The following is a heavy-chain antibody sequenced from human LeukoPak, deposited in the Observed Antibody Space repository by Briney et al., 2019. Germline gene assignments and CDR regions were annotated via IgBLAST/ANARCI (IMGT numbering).Heavy chain of an antibody. CDR1: GYTFTGYY. CDR3: ARDFGPHYGSGSYPNDYYYGMDV. Sequence: GASVTVSCKASGYTFTGYYMHWVRQAPGQGLEWMGWINPNSGGTKYAQKFQGRVTMTRDTSISTAYMELSRLRSADTAVYYCARDFGPHYGSGSYPNDYYYGMDVWGQGTTVTVSS. CDR2: INPNSGGT. D-gene: IGHD3-10*01. J-gene: IGHJ6*02. V-gene: IGHV1-2*02.